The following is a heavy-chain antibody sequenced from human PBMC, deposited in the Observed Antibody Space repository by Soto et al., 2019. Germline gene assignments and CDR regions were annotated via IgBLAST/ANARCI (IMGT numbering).Heavy chain of an antibody. J-gene: IGHJ4*02. V-gene: IGHV4-59*01. CDR2: IYYSGST. CDR1: GGSISSYY. CDR3: ARWYYDFWSGYYKGYFDY. Sequence: PSETLSLTCTVSGGSISSYYWSWIRQPPGKGLEWIGYIYYSGSTNYNPSLKSRVTISVDTPKNQFSLKLSSVTAADTAVYYCARWYYDFWSGYYKGYFDYWGQGTLVTVSS. D-gene: IGHD3-3*01.